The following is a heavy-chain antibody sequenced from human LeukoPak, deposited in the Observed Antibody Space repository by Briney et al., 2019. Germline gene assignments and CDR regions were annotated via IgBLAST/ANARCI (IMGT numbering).Heavy chain of an antibody. CDR3: ARGGDGYNTPFDY. CDR2: IYYSGST. J-gene: IGHJ4*02. V-gene: IGHV4-59*01. CDR1: GGSISSYY. Sequence: SETLSLTCTVSGGSISSYYWSWIQQPPGKGLEWIGYIYYSGSTNYNPSLKSRVTISVDTSKNQFSLKLSSVTAADTAVYYCARGGDGYNTPFDYWGQGTLVTVSS. D-gene: IGHD5-24*01.